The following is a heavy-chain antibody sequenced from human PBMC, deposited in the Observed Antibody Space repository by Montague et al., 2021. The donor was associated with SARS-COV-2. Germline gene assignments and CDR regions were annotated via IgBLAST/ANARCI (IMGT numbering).Heavy chain of an antibody. D-gene: IGHD2-15*01. CDR1: GGSFISYY. V-gene: IGHV4-34*01. J-gene: IGHJ4*02. Sequence: SETLSLTCTVPGGSFISYYWCWVRQPPGKGQELMGEGNHNDNTQYNPSLKIRITMSLDTSRTHISLQVTSVTAADTAVYFCARRLYSFGWGGGRYWGQGTLVTVSS. CDR3: ARRLYSFGWGGGRY. CDR2: GNHNDNT.